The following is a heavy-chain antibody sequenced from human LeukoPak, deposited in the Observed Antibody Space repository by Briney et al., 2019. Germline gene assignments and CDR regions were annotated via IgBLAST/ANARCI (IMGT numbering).Heavy chain of an antibody. Sequence: SETLSLTCTVSGGPVSSDSYFWSWIRQPPGKGLEWIGYIFHSGSTKYNPSLKSRVTISVDTSKNQFSLKLTSVTAADTAVYYCAREITHCSGGICYFYYFDYWGQGTLVTVSS. D-gene: IGHD2-15*01. CDR3: AREITHCSGGICYFYYFDY. V-gene: IGHV4-61*01. CDR1: GGPVSSDSYF. CDR2: IFHSGST. J-gene: IGHJ4*02.